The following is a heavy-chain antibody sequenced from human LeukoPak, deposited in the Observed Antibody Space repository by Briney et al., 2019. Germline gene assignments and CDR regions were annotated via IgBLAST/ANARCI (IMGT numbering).Heavy chain of an antibody. CDR1: GGTFSSYA. Sequence: SVKVSCKASGGTFSSYAISWVRQAPGQGLEWMGRIIPILGIANYAQKFQGRVTITADESTSTAYMELSSLRSEDTAVYYCARPLYGSTTSIAAAVADAFDIWGQGTMVTVSS. V-gene: IGHV1-69*04. CDR3: ARPLYGSTTSIAAAVADAFDI. CDR2: IIPILGIA. J-gene: IGHJ3*02. D-gene: IGHD6-13*01.